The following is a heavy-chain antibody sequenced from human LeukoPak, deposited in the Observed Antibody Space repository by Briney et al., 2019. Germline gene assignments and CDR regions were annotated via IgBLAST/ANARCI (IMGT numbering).Heavy chain of an antibody. CDR1: GFTFSSYA. CDR3: GEGSIAAPVDY. D-gene: IGHD6-6*01. Sequence: GGSLRLSCAASGFTFSSYAMSWVRQAPGKGLEWVSAISGSGGSTYYADSVKGRFTISRDNSKNTLYLQMNSLRAEDTAVYYYGEGSIAAPVDYWGQGTLVTVSS. J-gene: IGHJ4*02. CDR2: ISGSGGST. V-gene: IGHV3-23*01.